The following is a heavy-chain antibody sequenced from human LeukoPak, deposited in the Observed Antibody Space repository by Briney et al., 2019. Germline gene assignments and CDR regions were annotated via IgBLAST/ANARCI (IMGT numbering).Heavy chain of an antibody. Sequence: SETLSLTCTVSGGSITNYYWSWIRQPPGKRLEWIGYIYYSGSTNYNPSLKSRVTMSLDTSKNQFSLKLRSVTATDTAVYYCVSHYRAFMLFESWGQGTLVTVSS. J-gene: IGHJ4*02. CDR1: GGSITNYY. D-gene: IGHD3-16*02. CDR2: IYYSGST. CDR3: VSHYRAFMLFES. V-gene: IGHV4-59*08.